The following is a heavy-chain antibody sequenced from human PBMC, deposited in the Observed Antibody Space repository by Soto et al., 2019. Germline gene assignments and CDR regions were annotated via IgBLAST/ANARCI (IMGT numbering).Heavy chain of an antibody. J-gene: IGHJ6*02. D-gene: IGHD3-3*01. Sequence: QVQLQQWGAGLLKPSETLSLTCAVYVGSLSHYYWSWIRQSPGKGREGIGEINHSGSTNYNPSLKSRVTISVETSKNQFSLKLRYVTAADTAVYYCVREGYYDVWGYYYGMDVWGQGTTVTVSS. CDR2: INHSGST. V-gene: IGHV4-34*01. CDR3: VREGYYDVWGYYYGMDV. CDR1: VGSLSHYY.